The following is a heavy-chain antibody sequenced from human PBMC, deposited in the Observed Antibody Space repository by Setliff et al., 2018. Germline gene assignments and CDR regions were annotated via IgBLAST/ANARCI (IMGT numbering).Heavy chain of an antibody. V-gene: IGHV4-4*08. Sequence: SETLSLTCTVSDVSISGYYWSWIRQPPGKGLEWIGYIYTSGGTNYNPSLKSRVTISVDASKNQFSLKLSSVTAADTAVYYCASGGASFFTSGRWGQGTLGTVSS. CDR1: DVSISGYY. D-gene: IGHD2-15*01. CDR3: ASGGASFFTSGR. CDR2: IYTSGGT. J-gene: IGHJ4*02.